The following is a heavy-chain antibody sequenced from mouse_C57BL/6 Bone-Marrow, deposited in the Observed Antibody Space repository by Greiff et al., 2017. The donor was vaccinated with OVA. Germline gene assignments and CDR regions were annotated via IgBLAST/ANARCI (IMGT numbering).Heavy chain of an antibody. CDR3: TRSVSNSTLGYFDV. CDR2: IDPSDSYT. J-gene: IGHJ1*03. CDR1: GYTFTSYW. V-gene: IGHV1-59*01. Sequence: VQLQQPGAELVRPGTSVKLSCKASGYTFTSYWMHWVKQRPGQGLEWIGVIDPSDSYTNYNQKFKGKATLTVDTSSSTAYMQLSSLTSEDSAVYYCTRSVSNSTLGYFDVWGTGTAVTVSS. D-gene: IGHD2-5*01.